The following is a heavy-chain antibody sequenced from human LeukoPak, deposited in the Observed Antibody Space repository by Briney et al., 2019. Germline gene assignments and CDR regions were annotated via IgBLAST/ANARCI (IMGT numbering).Heavy chain of an antibody. J-gene: IGHJ3*02. CDR1: GGSIGSYY. CDR2: INHSGST. D-gene: IGHD3-22*01. V-gene: IGHV4-34*01. CDR3: AQDSSGDAFDI. Sequence: SETLSLTCTVSGGSIGSYYWSWIRQPPGKGLEWIGEINHSGSTNYNPSLKSRVTISVDTSKNQFSLKLSSVTAADTAVYYCAQDSSGDAFDIWGQGTMVTVSS.